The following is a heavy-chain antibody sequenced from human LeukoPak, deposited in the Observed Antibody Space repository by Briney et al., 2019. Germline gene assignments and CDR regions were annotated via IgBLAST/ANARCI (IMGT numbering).Heavy chain of an antibody. J-gene: IGHJ6*03. CDR2: ISGSGGST. CDR3: AKDGITISYYYYYYMDV. CDR1: GFTFSSYG. V-gene: IGHV3-23*01. Sequence: TGGSLRLSCAASGFTFSSYGMSWVRQAPGKGLEWVSAISGSGGSTYYADSVKGRFTISRDNSKNTLYLQMNSLRAEDTAVYYCAKDGITISYYYYYYMDVWGKGTTVTISS. D-gene: IGHD3-9*01.